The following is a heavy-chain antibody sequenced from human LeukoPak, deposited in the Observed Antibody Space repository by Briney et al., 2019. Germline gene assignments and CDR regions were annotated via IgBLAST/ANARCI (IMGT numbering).Heavy chain of an antibody. CDR2: INPNSGGT. CDR3: AKEFIAARPYYGMDV. J-gene: IGHJ6*02. D-gene: IGHD6-6*01. Sequence: ASVKVSCKASGYTFTGYYMHWVRQAAGQGLEWMGWINPNSGGTNYAQKFQGWVTMTRDTSISTAYMELSRLRSDDTAVYYCAKEFIAARPYYGMDVWGQGTTVTVSS. V-gene: IGHV1-2*04. CDR1: GYTFTGYY.